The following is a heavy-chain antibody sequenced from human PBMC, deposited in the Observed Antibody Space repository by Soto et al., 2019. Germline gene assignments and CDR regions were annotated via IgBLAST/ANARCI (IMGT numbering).Heavy chain of an antibody. CDR3: VKDSYADFHRVLSTAEYFFDY. V-gene: IGHV3-9*01. J-gene: IGHJ4*01. D-gene: IGHD2-15*01. CDR2: ITWNSGKI. CDR1: GFTFDDYA. Sequence: QPVGSLRLSCTASGFTFDDYAMHWVRQGPGRGLEWVSGITWNSGKIAYADSVKGRFTIARDDDNNSLYLQMNSLRPEDTALYYCVKDSYADFHRVLSTAEYFFDYWGHGT.